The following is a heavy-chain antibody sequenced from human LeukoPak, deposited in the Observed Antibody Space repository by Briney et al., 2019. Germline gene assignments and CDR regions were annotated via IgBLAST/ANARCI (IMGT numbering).Heavy chain of an antibody. D-gene: IGHD3-9*01. CDR2: INHSGST. CDR1: GGSFSGYY. CDR3: ARSPRYYDILTALGYYYYGMDV. V-gene: IGHV4-34*01. Sequence: NPSETLSLTCAVYGGSFSGYYWSWIRQPPGKGLEWIGEINHSGSTNYNPSLKSRVTISVDTSKNLFSLKLSSVTAADTAVYYCARSPRYYDILTALGYYYYGMDVWGKGTTVTVSS. J-gene: IGHJ6*04.